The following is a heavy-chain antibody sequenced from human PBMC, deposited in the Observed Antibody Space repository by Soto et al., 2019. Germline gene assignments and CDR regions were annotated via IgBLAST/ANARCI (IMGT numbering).Heavy chain of an antibody. J-gene: IGHJ2*01. CDR2: INPSGGST. Sequence: QVQLVQSGAEVKKPGASVKVSCKASGYTFTSYYMHWVRQAPGQGLEWMGIINPSGGSTSYAQKFQGRLTMTRDTSTSTVYMELSSLRSEDTAVYYCASTSGSRDGYNWGRYWYFDLWGRGTLVTVSS. CDR3: ASTSGSRDGYNWGRYWYFDL. V-gene: IGHV1-46*01. D-gene: IGHD5-12*01. CDR1: GYTFTSYY.